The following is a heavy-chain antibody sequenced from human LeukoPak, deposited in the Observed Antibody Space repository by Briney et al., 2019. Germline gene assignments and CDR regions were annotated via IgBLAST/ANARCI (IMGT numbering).Heavy chain of an antibody. J-gene: IGHJ5*02. Sequence: GASVKVSCKASGYTFTSYYMYWVRQAPGQGLEWMGIINTGGGSTSYAQNFQGRVTMTRDTSTSTVYMELSSLRSEDTAVYYCARHKVVGVTTSWFDPWGQGTLVTVSS. CDR3: ARHKVVGVTTSWFDP. CDR2: INTGGGST. CDR1: GYTFTSYY. V-gene: IGHV1-46*01. D-gene: IGHD1-26*01.